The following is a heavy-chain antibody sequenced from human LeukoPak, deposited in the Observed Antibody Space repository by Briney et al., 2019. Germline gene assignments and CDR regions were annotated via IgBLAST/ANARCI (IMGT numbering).Heavy chain of an antibody. CDR3: ARGVIVATITNYFDY. Sequence: SVKVSCKASGYTFTSYGISWVRQAPGQGLEWMGGIIPIFGTANYAQKFQGRVTITADESTSTAYMELSSLRSEDTAVYYCARGVIVATITNYFDYWGQGTLVTVSS. CDR1: GYTFTSYG. V-gene: IGHV1-69*13. J-gene: IGHJ4*02. D-gene: IGHD5-12*01. CDR2: IIPIFGTA.